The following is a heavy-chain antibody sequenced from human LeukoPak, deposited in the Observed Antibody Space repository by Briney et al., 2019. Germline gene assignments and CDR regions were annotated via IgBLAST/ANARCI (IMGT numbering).Heavy chain of an antibody. D-gene: IGHD5-24*01. J-gene: IGHJ4*02. CDR2: ISSGGDSI. V-gene: IGHV3-11*04. CDR3: ARTKEMATISYFDS. Sequence: GGSLRLSCAASGITFSDHYMSWIRQAPGKGLEWLSYISSGGDSIYYADSVKGRFTISRDNAKNSVSLQMNSLRAEDTAVYYCARTKEMATISYFDSWGQGTLVTVSS. CDR1: GITFSDHY.